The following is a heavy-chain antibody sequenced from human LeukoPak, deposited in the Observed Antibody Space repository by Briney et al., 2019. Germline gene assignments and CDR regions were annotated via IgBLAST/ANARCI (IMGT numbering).Heavy chain of an antibody. CDR2: ITPNSGGT. D-gene: IGHD3-22*01. Sequence: GASLKVSCKASGYTFTGYYMHWLRQDPGHGPDWIRLITPNSGGTNYAQKFQGRVTMTRDTSISTAYMELSRLRSDDTAVYYCARNEGVLYYYDSSGYYLDYWGQGTLVTVSS. CDR3: ARNEGVLYYYDSSGYYLDY. CDR1: GYTFTGYY. J-gene: IGHJ4*02. V-gene: IGHV1-2*02.